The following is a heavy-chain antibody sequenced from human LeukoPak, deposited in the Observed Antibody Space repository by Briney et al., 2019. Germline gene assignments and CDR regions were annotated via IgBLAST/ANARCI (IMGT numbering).Heavy chain of an antibody. J-gene: IGHJ4*02. CDR3: ARDLYYYDTSGSVHFDY. D-gene: IGHD3-22*01. CDR1: GFTFRSYA. V-gene: IGHV3-30-3*01. CDR2: ISYDGSSK. Sequence: GGSLRLSCAASGFTFRSYAMHWVRQAPGKGLEWVAVISYDGSSKYYTDSVKGRFTISRDNSKNTLYLQMNSLRAEDTAVYYCARDLYYYDTSGSVHFDYWGQGTLVTVSS.